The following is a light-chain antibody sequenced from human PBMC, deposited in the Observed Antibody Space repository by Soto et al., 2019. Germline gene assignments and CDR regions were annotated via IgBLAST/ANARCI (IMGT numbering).Light chain of an antibody. CDR3: QKYNSALT. V-gene: IGKV1-27*01. J-gene: IGKJ4*01. CDR1: QGISNY. Sequence: DIQMTQSPSSLSASVGDRVTITCRASQGISNYLAWYQKKPGKVPKLLIYAASTLQSGVPSRFSGSGSGTDFTLTISSLQPEDVATYYFQKYNSALTFGGGTKVEIK. CDR2: AAS.